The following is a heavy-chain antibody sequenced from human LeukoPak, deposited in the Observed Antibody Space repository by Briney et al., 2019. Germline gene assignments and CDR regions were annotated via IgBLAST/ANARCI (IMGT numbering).Heavy chain of an antibody. CDR3: AKEAHRGGDLDY. D-gene: IGHD2-21*02. Sequence: GGSLRLSCAASGFTFSSYWMTWVRQAPGKGLEWVANIKQDGSEKYYLDSVKGRFTVSRDSAKNSLYLQMNSLRAEDTAVYYCAKEAHRGGDLDYWGQGTLVTVSS. CDR1: GFTFSSYW. V-gene: IGHV3-7*01. J-gene: IGHJ4*02. CDR2: IKQDGSEK.